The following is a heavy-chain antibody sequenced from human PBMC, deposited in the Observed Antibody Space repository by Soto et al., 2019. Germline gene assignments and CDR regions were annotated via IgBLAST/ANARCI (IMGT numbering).Heavy chain of an antibody. CDR1: GGSISRYF. Sequence: SGTLSLTCTVSGGSISRYFWSVIRQPTGKGLEWIGYIYYSGSTNYNPSLKSRVTISVDTSKNQFSLKLSSVTAADTAVYYCARDFTVAGTGLDYWGQGTLVTVSS. V-gene: IGHV4-59*01. D-gene: IGHD6-19*01. CDR3: ARDFTVAGTGLDY. CDR2: IYYSGST. J-gene: IGHJ4*02.